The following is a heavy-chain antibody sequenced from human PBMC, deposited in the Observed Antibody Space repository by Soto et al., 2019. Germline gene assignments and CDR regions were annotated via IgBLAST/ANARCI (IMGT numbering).Heavy chain of an antibody. J-gene: IGHJ6*02. CDR1: GFPFSSYW. V-gene: IGHV3-7*01. CDR2: IKRDASEQ. CDR3: ARVAYYYYGMDV. Sequence: EVQLAESGGGLVQPGGSLRLSCAASGFPFSSYWMTWVRQAPGKGLEWVANIKRDASEQYYVDSVKGRFTISRDNAKNSLLLQMKSLRAEDTAVYYCARVAYYYYGMDVWGQGTTVTVSS.